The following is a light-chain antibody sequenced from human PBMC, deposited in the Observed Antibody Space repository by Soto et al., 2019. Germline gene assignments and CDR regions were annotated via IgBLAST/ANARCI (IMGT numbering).Light chain of an antibody. CDR1: SSDVGGYKY. V-gene: IGLV2-14*01. CDR3: CSYAGSSTVV. J-gene: IGLJ2*01. CDR2: DVS. Sequence: QSALTQPASVSGSPGQSITISCTGTSSDVGGYKYVSWYQQHPGKAPKLIIYDVSSRPSGVSNRFSGSKSGNTASLTISGLQAEDEADYYCCSYAGSSTVVFGGGTKLTVL.